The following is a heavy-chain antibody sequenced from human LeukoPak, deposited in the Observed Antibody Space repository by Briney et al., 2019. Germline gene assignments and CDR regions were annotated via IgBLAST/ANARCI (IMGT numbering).Heavy chain of an antibody. J-gene: IGHJ3*02. V-gene: IGHV1-2*02. CDR2: LNPTSGVT. CDR3: ARVRAVAGSIDAFDI. D-gene: IGHD6-19*01. Sequence: ASVKVSCKTSGYTFTGHYMHWVRQAPGQGLEWMGWLNPTSGVTNYAQKFQGRVTMIRDTSISTAYMELSRLRSDDTAVYYCARVRAVAGSIDAFDIWGQGTRVTVSS. CDR1: GYTFTGHY.